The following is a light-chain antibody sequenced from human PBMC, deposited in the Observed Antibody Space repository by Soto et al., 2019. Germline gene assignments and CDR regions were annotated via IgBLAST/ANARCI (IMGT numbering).Light chain of an antibody. J-gene: IGLJ1*01. Sequence: LTQPASVSGSPGQSITISCTGTSXDVGGYNYVSWYQQHPGKAPKLMIYEVSNRPSGVSNRFSGSKSGNTASLTISGLQAEDEADYYCSSYTSSSYYVFGTGTKVTVL. V-gene: IGLV2-14*01. CDR3: SSYTSSSYYV. CDR2: EVS. CDR1: SXDVGGYNY.